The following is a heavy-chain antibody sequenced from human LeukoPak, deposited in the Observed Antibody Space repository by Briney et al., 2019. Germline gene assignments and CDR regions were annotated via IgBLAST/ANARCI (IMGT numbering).Heavy chain of an antibody. J-gene: IGHJ6*02. CDR3: ARVTRYYYGMDV. Sequence: ASVTVSCKASGYSFTSFDINWVRQATGQGLEWIGWMNPNSGNTGYAQKFQGRVTMTRNTSISTAYMELSSLRSEDTAVYYCARVTRYYYGMDVWGQGTTVTVSS. D-gene: IGHD1-14*01. CDR2: MNPNSGNT. CDR1: GYSFTSFD. V-gene: IGHV1-8*01.